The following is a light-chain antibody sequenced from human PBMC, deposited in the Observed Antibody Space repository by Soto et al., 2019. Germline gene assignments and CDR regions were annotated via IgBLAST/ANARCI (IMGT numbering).Light chain of an antibody. CDR2: EGS. V-gene: IGLV2-23*01. Sequence: QSALTQPASVSGSPGQSITISCTGTSSDVGSYNLVSWYQQHPGKAPKLMIYEGSKRPSGVSNRFSGSKSGNTASLTISGLQAEDEADYYCCSYAGSRTSRVVFGGGTKLTVL. CDR3: CSYAGSRTSRVV. CDR1: SSDVGSYNL. J-gene: IGLJ2*01.